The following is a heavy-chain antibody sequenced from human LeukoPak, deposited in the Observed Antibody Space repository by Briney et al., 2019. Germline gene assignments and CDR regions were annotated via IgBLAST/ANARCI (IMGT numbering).Heavy chain of an antibody. D-gene: IGHD3-22*01. V-gene: IGHV4-30-4*01. J-gene: IGHJ5*02. CDR3: ARQRANYYDSSGYLS. CDR2: IYYSGST. Sequence: SETLSLTCTVSGGSISSGDYYWSWIRQPPGKGLEWIGYIYYSGSTYYNPSLKSRVTISVDTSKNQFSLKLSSVTAADTAVYYCARQRANYYDSSGYLSWGQGTLVTVSS. CDR1: GGSISSGDYY.